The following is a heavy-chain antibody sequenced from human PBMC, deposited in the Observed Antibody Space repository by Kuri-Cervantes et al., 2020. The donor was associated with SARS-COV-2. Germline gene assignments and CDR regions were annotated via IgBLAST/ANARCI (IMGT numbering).Heavy chain of an antibody. J-gene: IGHJ6*02. V-gene: IGHV5-10-1*01. CDR3: ARHDYDSSGYYYVYYGMDV. CDR2: IDPSDSYT. D-gene: IGHD3-22*01. CDR1: GYSFTSYW. Sequence: KVSCKGSGYSFTSYWISWVRQMPGKGLERMGRIDPSDSYTNYSPSFQGHVTISADKSISTAYLQWSSLKASDTAMYYCARHDYDSSGYYYVYYGMDVWRQGTTVTVSS.